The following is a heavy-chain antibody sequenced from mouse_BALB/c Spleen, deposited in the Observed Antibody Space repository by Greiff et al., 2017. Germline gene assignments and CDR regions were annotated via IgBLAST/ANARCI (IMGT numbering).Heavy chain of an antibody. D-gene: IGHD3-1*01. J-gene: IGHJ4*01. CDR1: GFSLTSYD. CDR3: VRSRAGTGYAMDY. V-gene: IGHV2-9-2*01. CDR2: IWTGGGT. Sequence: ESGPGLVAPSQSLSITCTVSGFSLTSYDISWIRQPPGKGLEWLGVIWTGGGTNYNSAFMSRLSISKDNSKSQVFLKMNSLQTDDTAIYYCVRSRAGTGYAMDYWGQGTSVTVSS.